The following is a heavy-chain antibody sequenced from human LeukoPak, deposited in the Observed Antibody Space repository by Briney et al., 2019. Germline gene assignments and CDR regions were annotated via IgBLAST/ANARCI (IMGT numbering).Heavy chain of an antibody. V-gene: IGHV7-4-1*02. J-gene: IGHJ4*02. CDR1: GYTFTSYA. Sequence: ASVKVSCKASGYTFTSYAMNWVRQAPGQGLEWMGWINTDTGNPTYAQGFTGRFVFSLDTSVSTAYLQISSLKAEDTAVYYCARGPAGYYYDSSGYYRPTLNYWGQGTLVTVSS. CDR2: INTDTGNP. CDR3: ARGPAGYYYDSSGYYRPTLNY. D-gene: IGHD3-22*01.